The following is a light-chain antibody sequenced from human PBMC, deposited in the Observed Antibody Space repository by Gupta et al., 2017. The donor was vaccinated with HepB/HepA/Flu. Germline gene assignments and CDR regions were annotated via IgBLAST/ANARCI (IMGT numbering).Light chain of an antibody. V-gene: IGKV3-20*01. J-gene: IGKJ2*04. CDR3: QQYGSSPPCS. Sequence: DIASTQLPATLSLSPGERATLSCRASQSVSSSYLAWYQQKPGQAPRLLIYGASSRATGIPDRFSGSGSATDFTLTISRLEPADFAVYYCQQYGSSPPCSFGQGTKLEIK. CDR2: GAS. CDR1: QSVSSSY.